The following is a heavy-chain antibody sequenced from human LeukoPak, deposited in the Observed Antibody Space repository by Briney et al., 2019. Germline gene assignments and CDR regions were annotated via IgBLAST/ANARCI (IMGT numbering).Heavy chain of an antibody. Sequence: TSETLSLTCTVSGGSISSGGYYWSWIRQHPGKGLEWIGYIYYSGSTHYNPSLKSRVTISVDKSKNQFSLKLSSVTAADTAVYYCARDERDGDYYYGMDVWGQGTTVTVSS. CDR1: GGSISSGGYY. CDR3: ARDERDGDYYYGMDV. V-gene: IGHV4-31*03. CDR2: IYYSGST. J-gene: IGHJ6*02. D-gene: IGHD4-17*01.